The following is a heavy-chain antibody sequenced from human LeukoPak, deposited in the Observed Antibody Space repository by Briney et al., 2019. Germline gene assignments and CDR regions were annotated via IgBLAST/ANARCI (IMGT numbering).Heavy chain of an antibody. V-gene: IGHV1-69*13. Sequence: ASVKVSCKASGGTFSSYAISWVRQAPGQGLEWMGGIIPIFGTANYAQKFQGGVTITADESTSTAYMELSSLRSEDTAVYYCARLSGGWRLYYFDYWGQGTLVTVSS. D-gene: IGHD6-19*01. CDR1: GGTFSSYA. CDR3: ARLSGGWRLYYFDY. J-gene: IGHJ4*02. CDR2: IIPIFGTA.